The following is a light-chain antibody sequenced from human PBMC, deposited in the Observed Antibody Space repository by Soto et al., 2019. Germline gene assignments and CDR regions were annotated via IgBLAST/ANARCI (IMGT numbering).Light chain of an antibody. Sequence: EIQIRQPPSPVAAYVRDRCTITRRVSQGISTWLAWHQQKPGKAPKLMIYAASSLQSGVPPRFSGSGSGTELTLNISSLQPDDFATYSCHQSYNIFSWPFGRGTKVDVK. CDR2: AAS. J-gene: IGKJ1*01. CDR1: QGISTW. V-gene: IGKV1-12*02. CDR3: HQSYNIFSWP.